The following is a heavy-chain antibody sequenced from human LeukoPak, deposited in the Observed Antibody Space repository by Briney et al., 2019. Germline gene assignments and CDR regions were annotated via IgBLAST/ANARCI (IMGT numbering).Heavy chain of an antibody. V-gene: IGHV3-30-3*01. CDR2: ISYDGSNK. J-gene: IGHJ4*02. CDR3: ARDSADSFEY. CDR1: GFTFSSYA. Sequence: GGSLRLSCAASGFTFSSYAMHWVRQAPGKGLEWVALISYDGSNKYYADSVKGRFTISRDNSKNTLYLQLNSLRTEDTAVFFCARDSADSFEYWGQGTLVTVSS.